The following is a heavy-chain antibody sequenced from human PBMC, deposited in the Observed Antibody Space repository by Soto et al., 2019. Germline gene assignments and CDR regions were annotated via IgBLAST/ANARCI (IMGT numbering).Heavy chain of an antibody. D-gene: IGHD2-2*01. CDR3: ARGNEGYCSSTSCYAMDV. V-gene: IGHV1-8*01. CDR1: GYTLTSYD. CDR2: MNPNSGNT. Sequence: ASVKVSCKASGYTLTSYDINWVRQATGQGLEWMGWMNPNSGNTGYAQKFQGRVTMTRNTSIRTAYIELSSLRSEDTAVYYCARGNEGYCSSTSCYAMDVWGKGTTVTVSS. J-gene: IGHJ6*04.